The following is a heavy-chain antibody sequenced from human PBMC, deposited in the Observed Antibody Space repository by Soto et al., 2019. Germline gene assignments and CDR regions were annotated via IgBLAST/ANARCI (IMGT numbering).Heavy chain of an antibody. CDR1: GGSISSGDYY. V-gene: IGHV4-30-4*01. CDR3: ARVYRYYYDSSGYYLDY. J-gene: IGHJ4*02. CDR2: IYYSGST. D-gene: IGHD3-22*01. Sequence: KPSETLSLTCTVSGGSISSGDYYWSWIRQPPGKGLEWIGYIYYSGSTYYNPSLKSRVTISVDTSKNQFSLKLSSVTAADTAVYYCARVYRYYYDSSGYYLDYWGQGTLVTVSS.